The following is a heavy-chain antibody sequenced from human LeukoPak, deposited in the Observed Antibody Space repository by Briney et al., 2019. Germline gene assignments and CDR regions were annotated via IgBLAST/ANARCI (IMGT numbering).Heavy chain of an antibody. D-gene: IGHD3-10*01. CDR3: AKRGVVVRVILIGFHKEAYYFDS. Sequence: GGSLRLSCAVSGITLSNYGMSWVRQAPGKGLEWVAGISGSGGSTNYADSVKGRFTISRDNHKNTLYVQMKSLRAEDTAVFFCAKRGVVVRVILIGFHKEAYYFDSWGQGALVSVSS. V-gene: IGHV3-23*01. CDR2: ISGSGGST. J-gene: IGHJ4*02. CDR1: GITLSNYG.